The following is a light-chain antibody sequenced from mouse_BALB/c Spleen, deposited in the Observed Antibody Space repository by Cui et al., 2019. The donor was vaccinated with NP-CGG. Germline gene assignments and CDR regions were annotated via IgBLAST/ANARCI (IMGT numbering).Light chain of an antibody. CDR3: ALWYSNHWV. CDR1: TGAVTTSNY. CDR2: GTN. J-gene: IGLJ1*01. V-gene: IGLV1*01. Sequence: HAVATPDSPPTISPGETVTLTCRSSTGAVTTSNYANWVQEKPDHLFTGLIGGTNNRAPGVPARFSGSLIGDKAALTITGAQTEDEAIYFCALWYSNHWVFGGGTKLTVL.